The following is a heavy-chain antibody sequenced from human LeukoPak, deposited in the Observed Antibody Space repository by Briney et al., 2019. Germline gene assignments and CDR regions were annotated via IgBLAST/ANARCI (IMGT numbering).Heavy chain of an antibody. V-gene: IGHV3-48*03. CDR3: ARSTELSDPSFSYGMDV. J-gene: IGHJ6*02. D-gene: IGHD1-26*01. CDR2: ISSASGAI. CDR1: GFSLRSFE. Sequence: GGSLRLSCAASGFSLRSFEMSWVRQAPRRGVECIAYISSASGAIYHADSVKGRFTLSRDKAHNSLYLQMNSLRAEDTAIYYCARSTELSDPSFSYGMDVWGQGTTVTVSS.